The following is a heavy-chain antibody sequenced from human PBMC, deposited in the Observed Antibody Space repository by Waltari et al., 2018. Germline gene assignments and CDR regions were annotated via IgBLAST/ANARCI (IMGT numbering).Heavy chain of an antibody. D-gene: IGHD6-6*01. CDR1: GFTFSSYT. Sequence: QVQLVESGGGVVQPGRSLRLSCAASGFTFSSYTMHWVRQAPGKGLEWGAVISYDGSNKYYADSVKGQFTISRDNSKNTLYLQMNSLRAEDTAVYYCARELVSYLDYWGQGTLVTVSS. V-gene: IGHV3-30-3*01. CDR3: ARELVSYLDY. J-gene: IGHJ4*02. CDR2: ISYDGSNK.